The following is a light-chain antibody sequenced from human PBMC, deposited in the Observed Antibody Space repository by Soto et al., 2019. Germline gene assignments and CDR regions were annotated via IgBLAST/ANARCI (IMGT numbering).Light chain of an antibody. CDR3: CSYTTTGTFV. CDR2: EGN. V-gene: IGLV2-23*01. Sequence: QPALAQPASVSGSPGQSITISCTGTSSDVGTYNLVSWYQQHPVKAPRLIIYEGNKRPSGVSNRFSASKSGNTASLTISGLRAEDEADYYCCSYTTTGTFVFGTGTKVTVL. J-gene: IGLJ1*01. CDR1: SSDVGTYNL.